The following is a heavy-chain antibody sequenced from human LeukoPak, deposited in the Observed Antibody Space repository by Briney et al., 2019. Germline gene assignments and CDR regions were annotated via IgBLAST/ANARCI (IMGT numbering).Heavy chain of an antibody. CDR1: GFTFSSYA. Sequence: GGSLRLSCAAPGFTFSSYAMHWVRQAPGKGLEWVAVISYDGSNKYYADSVKGRFTISRDNSKNTLYLQMNSLRAEDTAVYYCARVTVTTPYYYYYGMDVWGQGTTVTVSS. D-gene: IGHD4-17*01. CDR2: ISYDGSNK. J-gene: IGHJ6*02. V-gene: IGHV3-30-3*01. CDR3: ARVTVTTPYYYYYGMDV.